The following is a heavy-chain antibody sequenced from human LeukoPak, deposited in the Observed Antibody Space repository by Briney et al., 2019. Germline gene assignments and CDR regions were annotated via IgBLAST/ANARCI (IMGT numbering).Heavy chain of an antibody. CDR2: INPSDGST. Sequence: ASVKVSCKASGYTFTSYYMHWVRQAPGQGLEWMGIINPSDGSTSYAQKFQGRVTMTRDTSTSTVYMELSSLRSEDTAVYYCARVGAGGIRSIAAARLAFDYWGQGTLVTVSS. J-gene: IGHJ4*02. CDR3: ARVGAGGIRSIAAARLAFDY. D-gene: IGHD6-13*01. CDR1: GYTFTSYY. V-gene: IGHV1-46*01.